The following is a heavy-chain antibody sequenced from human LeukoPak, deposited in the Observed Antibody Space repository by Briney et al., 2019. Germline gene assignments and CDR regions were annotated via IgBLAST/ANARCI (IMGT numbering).Heavy chain of an antibody. Sequence: GASVKVSCKASGGTFSNYAISWVRQAPGQGLEWMGGIIPIFGTANYAQKFQGRVTMTRDMSTSTVYMELSSLRSEDTAVYYCARSPHILTGENFDYWGQGTLVTVSS. D-gene: IGHD3-9*01. V-gene: IGHV1-69*05. J-gene: IGHJ4*02. CDR1: GGTFSNYA. CDR3: ARSPHILTGENFDY. CDR2: IIPIFGTA.